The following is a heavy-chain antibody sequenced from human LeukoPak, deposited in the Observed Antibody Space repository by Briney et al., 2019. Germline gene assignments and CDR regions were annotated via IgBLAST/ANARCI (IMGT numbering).Heavy chain of an antibody. CDR1: GGSISSSGYF. D-gene: IGHD5-18*01. V-gene: IGHV4-39*07. CDR2: IRSSGST. CDR3: ARVQIAYSYGLFDY. J-gene: IGHJ4*02. Sequence: SETLSLTCTVFGGSISSSGYFWAWIRQPPGKGLELIGNIRSSGSTFYNPSLKSRVTISVHTSKNQFSLKLSSVTAADTAVYYCARVQIAYSYGLFDYWGQGTLVTVSS.